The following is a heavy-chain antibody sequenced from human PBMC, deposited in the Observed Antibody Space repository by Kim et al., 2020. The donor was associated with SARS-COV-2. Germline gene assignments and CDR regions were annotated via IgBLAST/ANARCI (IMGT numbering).Heavy chain of an antibody. CDR3: ASGPYYYDSSAADGMDV. D-gene: IGHD3-22*01. Sequence: GGSLRLSCAASGFTFSSYEMNWVRQAPGKGLEWVSYISSSGSTIYYADSVKGRFTISRDNAKNSLYLQMNSLRAEDTAVYYCASGPYYYDSSAADGMDVWGQGTTVTVSS. V-gene: IGHV3-48*03. CDR2: ISSSGSTI. CDR1: GFTFSSYE. J-gene: IGHJ6*02.